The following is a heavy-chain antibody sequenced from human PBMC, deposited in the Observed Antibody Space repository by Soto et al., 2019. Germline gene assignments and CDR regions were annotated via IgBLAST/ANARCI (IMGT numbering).Heavy chain of an antibody. CDR3: ARDQGYDFWSSGDAFDI. CDR2: IKQDGSEK. D-gene: IGHD3-3*01. V-gene: IGHV3-7*01. J-gene: IGHJ3*02. CDR1: GFTFSSYW. Sequence: EVPLVESGGGLVQPGGSLRLSCAASGFTFSSYWMSWVRQAPGKGLEWVANIKQDGSEKYYVDSVKGRFTISRDNAKNSLYLQMNSLRAEDTAVYYCARDQGYDFWSSGDAFDIWGQGTMVTVSS.